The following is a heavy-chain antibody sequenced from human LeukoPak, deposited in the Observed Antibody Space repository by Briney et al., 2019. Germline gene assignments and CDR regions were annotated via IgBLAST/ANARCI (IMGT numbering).Heavy chain of an antibody. CDR3: ASSRSTSDWYTRGFEY. CDR2: ISSSGSIT. J-gene: IGHJ4*02. D-gene: IGHD6-19*01. CDR1: GFIFSSYE. Sequence: GGSLRLSCAVSGFIFSSYEMNWVRQAPGKGLEWISYISSSGSITFYADSEKGRFTISRDNARNSLYLQMNSLRDEDTADYYCASSRSTSDWYTRGFEYWGQGTLVTVSS. V-gene: IGHV3-48*03.